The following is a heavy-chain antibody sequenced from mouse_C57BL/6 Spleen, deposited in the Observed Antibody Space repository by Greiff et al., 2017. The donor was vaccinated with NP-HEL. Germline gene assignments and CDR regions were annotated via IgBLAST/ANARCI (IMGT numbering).Heavy chain of an antibody. V-gene: IGHV1-82*01. J-gene: IGHJ3*01. CDR2: IYPGDGDT. CDR1: GYAFSSSW. Sequence: VQLQQSGPELVKPGASVKISCKASGYAFSSSWMNWVKQRPGKGLEWIGRIYPGDGDTNYNGKFKGKATLTADKSSSTAYMQLSSLTSEDSAVYFFARAPYDYDGTWFAYWGQGTLVTVSA. CDR3: ARAPYDYDGTWFAY. D-gene: IGHD2-4*01.